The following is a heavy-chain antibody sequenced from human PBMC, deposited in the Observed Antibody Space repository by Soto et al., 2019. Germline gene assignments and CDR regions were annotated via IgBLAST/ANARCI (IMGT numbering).Heavy chain of an antibody. J-gene: IGHJ4*01. D-gene: IGHD3-22*01. Sequence: SETLSLTCTVSGGSISSYYWSWIRQPPGKGLEWIGYIYYSGSTNYNPSLKSRVTISVDTSKNQFSLKLSSVTAADTAVYYCARGSYYYDSSGYYHYWGHGTLVTVSS. CDR2: IYYSGST. CDR1: GGSISSYY. CDR3: ARGSYYYDSSGYYHY. V-gene: IGHV4-59*01.